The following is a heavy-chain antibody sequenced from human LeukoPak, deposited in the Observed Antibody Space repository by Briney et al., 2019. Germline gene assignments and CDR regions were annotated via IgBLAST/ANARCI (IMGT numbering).Heavy chain of an antibody. J-gene: IGHJ4*02. CDR3: AKDVGKWESLHFFDY. D-gene: IGHD1-26*01. V-gene: IGHV3-23*01. CDR1: GFTFSIYA. CDR2: ISGSGDVT. Sequence: AGGSLRLSCAVSGFTFSIYAMSWVRQAPGKGLEWVSIISGSGDVTYYVDSVKGRFTISRDNSKNTLYLQMNGLRAEDTAVYYCAKDVGKWESLHFFDYWGQGTLVTVSS.